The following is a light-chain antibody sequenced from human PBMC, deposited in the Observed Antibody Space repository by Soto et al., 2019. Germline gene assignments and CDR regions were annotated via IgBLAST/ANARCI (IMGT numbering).Light chain of an antibody. J-gene: IGKJ3*01. Sequence: EIVLTQSPATLSLSPGERATLSCRASQSVSSYLAWYQQKPGQAPRLLIYDTSNRATGIPARFSGSGSGTDFTLAISRLEPEDFAVFCQEYGSSARSFGPGTKVEIK. CDR2: DTS. CDR1: QSVSSY. V-gene: IGKV3-20*01. CDR3: QEYGSSARS.